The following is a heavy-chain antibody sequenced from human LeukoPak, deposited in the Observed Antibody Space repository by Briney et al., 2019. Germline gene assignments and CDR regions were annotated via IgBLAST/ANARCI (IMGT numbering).Heavy chain of an antibody. J-gene: IGHJ6*02. D-gene: IGHD3-10*01. V-gene: IGHV5-51*01. CDR2: NFPGESDT. CDR3: ARHGSGSKTEYYYYGMDV. CDR1: DYSSPSYW. Sequence: GESLKIACQGSDYSSPSYWIGWVRQLPGKGREWMGINFPGESDTRYSPTFQGQVTISADKSISTAYLQWSSLKASDTAMYCCARHGSGSKTEYYYYGMDVWGQGTTATVSS.